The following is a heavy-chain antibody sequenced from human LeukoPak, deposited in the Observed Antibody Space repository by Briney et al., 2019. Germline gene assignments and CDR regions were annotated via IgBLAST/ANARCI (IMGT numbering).Heavy chain of an antibody. V-gene: IGHV4-59*08. D-gene: IGHD5-24*01. J-gene: IGHJ4*02. CDR1: GGSISSYY. CDR3: VAGGDGMATILAEY. Sequence: SETLSLTCTVSGGSISSYYWIWIRQSPGKGLEWVGYIHYSGNTNYNPSFKSRVTISLDTSRKQLSLELGFVTAADTAVYYCVAGGDGMATILAEYWGQGTLVTVSS. CDR2: IHYSGNT.